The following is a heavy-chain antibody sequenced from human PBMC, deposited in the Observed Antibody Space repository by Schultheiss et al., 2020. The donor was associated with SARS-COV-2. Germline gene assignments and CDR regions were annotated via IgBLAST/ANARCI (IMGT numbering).Heavy chain of an antibody. V-gene: IGHV3-23*01. Sequence: GGSLRLSFAASGFTFDDYGMSWVRQAPGKGLEWVSGISGSGGSTYYADSVKGRFTISRDNSKNTLYLQMNSLRAEDTAVYYCARDSRARTGVDYWGQGTLVTVSS. CDR3: ARDSRARTGVDY. CDR1: GFTFDDYG. CDR2: ISGSGGST. D-gene: IGHD2-8*02. J-gene: IGHJ4*02.